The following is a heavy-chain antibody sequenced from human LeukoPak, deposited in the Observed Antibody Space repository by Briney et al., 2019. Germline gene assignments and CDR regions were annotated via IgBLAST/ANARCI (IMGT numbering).Heavy chain of an antibody. D-gene: IGHD6-25*01. J-gene: IGHJ2*01. V-gene: IGHV3-74*03. CDR3: ARGREDLGGYPNWYFDL. CDR2: LNSDGRSI. Sequence: GGTLRLSCAASGFTFSSFWMHWVRQAPGKGLVWVSHLNSDGRSIKYADSVKGRFPISRDNATSTLYLQMNSLRVEDTAVYYCARGREDLGGYPNWYFDLWGRGTLVTVSP. CDR1: GFTFSSFW.